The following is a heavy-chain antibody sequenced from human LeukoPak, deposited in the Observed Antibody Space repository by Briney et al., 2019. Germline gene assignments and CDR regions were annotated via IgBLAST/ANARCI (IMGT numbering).Heavy chain of an antibody. D-gene: IGHD3-10*01. CDR3: AKKFARYYGMDV. CDR2: ISGSGGST. V-gene: IGHV3-23*01. CDR1: GFTFSSYA. Sequence: GGSLRLSCAAAGFTFSSYAMSSVRHAPGRWLEWVSAISGSGGSTYYADSVKGRFTIPRDNSKNTLYLQMNSLRAEDTAVYYCAKKFARYYGMDVWGQGTTVTVSS. J-gene: IGHJ6*02.